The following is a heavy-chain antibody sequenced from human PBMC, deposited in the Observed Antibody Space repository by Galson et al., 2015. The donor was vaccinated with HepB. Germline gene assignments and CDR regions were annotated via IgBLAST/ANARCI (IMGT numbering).Heavy chain of an antibody. CDR2: IYYSGST. CDR1: GGSISSSSYY. D-gene: IGHD3-10*01. V-gene: IGHV4-39*01. J-gene: IGHJ4*02. CDR3: ATGFWAMVRDRGSFDY. Sequence: ETLSLTCTVSGGSISSSSYYWGWIRQPPGKGLEWIGSIYYSGSTYYNPSLKSRVTISVDTSKNQFSLKLSSVTAADTAVYYCATGFWAMVRDRGSFDYWGQGTLVTVSS.